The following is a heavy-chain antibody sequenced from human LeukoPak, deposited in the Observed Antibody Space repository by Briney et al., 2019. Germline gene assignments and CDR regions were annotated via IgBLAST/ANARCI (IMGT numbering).Heavy chain of an antibody. CDR3: AQLRFHYYGMDV. CDR1: GYTFTSYG. CDR2: IIPIFGTA. D-gene: IGHD3-16*01. V-gene: IGHV1-69*13. J-gene: IGHJ6*02. Sequence: SVKVSCKASGYTFTSYGISWVRQAPGQGLEWMGGIIPIFGTANYAQKFQGRVTITADESTSTAYMELSSLRSEDTAVYYCAQLRFHYYGMDVWGQGTTVTVSS.